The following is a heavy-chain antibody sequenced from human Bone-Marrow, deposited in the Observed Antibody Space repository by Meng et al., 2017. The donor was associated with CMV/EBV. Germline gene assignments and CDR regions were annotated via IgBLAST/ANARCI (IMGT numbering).Heavy chain of an antibody. CDR1: GFSLSNAW. D-gene: IGHD2-21*02. J-gene: IGHJ4*02. Sequence: LSGETSGFSLSNAWMSWVRKAPGKGLLWMGRIKTTAESAATGYSVPVKGRCTISRDDSKSTLYLQIANLKTEDTATYYCATMTSIDHWGRGTLVTVSS. V-gene: IGHV3-15*01. CDR2: IKTTAESAAT. CDR3: ATMTSIDH.